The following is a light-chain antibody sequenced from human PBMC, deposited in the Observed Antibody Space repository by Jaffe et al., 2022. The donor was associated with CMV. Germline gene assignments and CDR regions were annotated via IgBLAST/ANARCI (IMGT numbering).Light chain of an antibody. CDR3: QSYDSSLSAVI. V-gene: IGLV1-40*01. J-gene: IGLJ2*01. CDR1: SSNIGSIYD. Sequence: QSVLTQPPSVSGAPGQRVTISCTGSSSNIGSIYDVHWYQLLPGTAPKLLIYGNSNRPSGVPDRFSGSKSGTSASLAITGLQAEDEADYYCQSYDSSLSAVIFGGGTKLTVL. CDR2: GNS.